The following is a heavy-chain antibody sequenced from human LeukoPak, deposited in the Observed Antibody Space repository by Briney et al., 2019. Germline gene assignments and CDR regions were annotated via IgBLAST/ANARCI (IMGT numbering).Heavy chain of an antibody. CDR1: GFAFSSDW. D-gene: IGHD6-25*01. CDR3: ASVVALDLPPAGDY. J-gene: IGHJ4*02. CDR2: IKSDGSST. Sequence: GGSLRLSCAASGFAFSSDWMPWVRQAPGKGLVWVARIKSDGSSTTYADSVRGRFTISRDNTRNTLYLQMNSLTAEDTAVYYCASVVALDLPPAGDYWGQGILVTVSS. V-gene: IGHV3-74*01.